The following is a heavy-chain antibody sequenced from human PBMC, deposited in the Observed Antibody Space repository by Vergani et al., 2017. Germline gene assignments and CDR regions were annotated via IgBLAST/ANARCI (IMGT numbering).Heavy chain of an antibody. V-gene: IGHV4-61*02. J-gene: IGHJ4*02. Sequence: QLQLQESGPGLVKPSQTLSLTCTVSGGSISSGSYYWIWIRQPAGKGLEWVGRIYTSGSTTYNPSLKSRVTISVDTSKNQFSLKLSSVTAADTAVYYCEVRPRVNLVGGEIVTKRTFDYWSQGSLVTVSS. D-gene: IGHD3-10*01. CDR1: GGSISSGSYY. CDR2: IYTSGST. CDR3: EVRPRVNLVGGEIVTKRTFDY.